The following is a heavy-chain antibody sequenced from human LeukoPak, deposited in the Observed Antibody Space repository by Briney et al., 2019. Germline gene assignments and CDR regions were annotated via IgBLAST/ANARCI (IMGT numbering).Heavy chain of an antibody. CDR3: ARVGYSGYDYDY. CDR1: GFTFSSYA. D-gene: IGHD5-12*01. V-gene: IGHV3-23*01. J-gene: IGHJ4*02. CDR2: ISGSGDST. Sequence: GGSLRLFCEASGFTFSSYAMRWVRHAPGKGLEWVSVISGSGDSTYYADSVEDRCTISRNNSKDALYLQMNSQRAEDTAVYYCARVGYSGYDYDYWGQGTLVTVSS.